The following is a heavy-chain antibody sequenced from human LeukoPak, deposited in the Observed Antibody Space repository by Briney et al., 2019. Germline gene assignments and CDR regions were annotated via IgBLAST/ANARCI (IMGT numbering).Heavy chain of an antibody. CDR2: ISSSGVTT. V-gene: IGHV3-23*01. Sequence: GGSLRLSCAASGFTFSSYAMSWVRQAPGKGLEWVSGISSSGVTTYYADSVKGRFTISRDNSKNTLYLQMNSLRAEDTAVYYCARARDAFDIWGQGTMVTVSS. CDR3: ARARDAFDI. CDR1: GFTFSSYA. J-gene: IGHJ3*02.